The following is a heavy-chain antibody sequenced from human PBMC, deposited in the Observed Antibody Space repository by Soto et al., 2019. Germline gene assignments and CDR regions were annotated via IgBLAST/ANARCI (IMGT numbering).Heavy chain of an antibody. CDR3: ARRSGGYHNY. CDR1: GDSISGYY. V-gene: IGHV4-59*08. Sequence: SETLSLTCTVSGDSISGYYWSWIRQPPGKGLEWIGYIYYSGSTNYNPSLKSRVTISVDTSKNQFSLKLSSVTAADTAVYYCARRSGGYHNYWGQGTLVTVSS. J-gene: IGHJ4*02. D-gene: IGHD5-12*01. CDR2: IYYSGST.